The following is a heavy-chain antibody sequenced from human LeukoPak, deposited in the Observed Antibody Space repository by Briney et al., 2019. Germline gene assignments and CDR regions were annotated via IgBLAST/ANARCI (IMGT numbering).Heavy chain of an antibody. CDR1: GGTLSSYA. CDR2: IIPIFGTA. D-gene: IGHD1-26*01. V-gene: IGHV1-69*13. J-gene: IGHJ4*02. Sequence: SVKVSCKASGGTLSSYAISWVRQAPGQGLEWRGGIIPIFGTANYAQKFQGRVTITADESTSTAYMELSSLRSEDTAVYYCARVGYSGSYPFDYWGQGTLVTVSS. CDR3: ARVGYSGSYPFDY.